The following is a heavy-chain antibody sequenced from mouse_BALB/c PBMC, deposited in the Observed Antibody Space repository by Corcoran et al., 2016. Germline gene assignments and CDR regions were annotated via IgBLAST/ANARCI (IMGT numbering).Heavy chain of an antibody. CDR3: ARNYRYDAFDY. Sequence: EVQLQQSGAELVKPGASVKLSCTASGFNIKETYMHWVKQRPEQGLEWIGRIDPANGNTKYDPKFQGKATITADTSSNTAYLQLSRLTSEDTSVYYCARNYRYDAFDYWGQGTTLTVSS. CDR1: GFNIKETY. V-gene: IGHV14-3*02. CDR2: IDPANGNT. D-gene: IGHD2-14*01. J-gene: IGHJ2*01.